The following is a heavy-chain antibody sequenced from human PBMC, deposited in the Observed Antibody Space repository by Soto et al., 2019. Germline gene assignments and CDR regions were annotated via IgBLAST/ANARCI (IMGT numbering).Heavy chain of an antibody. J-gene: IGHJ5*02. V-gene: IGHV4-59*01. CDR1: GGSINSDY. CDR3: AKDIRGRTAAAVYNWFDP. Sequence: SETLSLICTVSGGSINSDYWSWIRQPPGKALEWIGYIYNSGSTNYSPSLNSRVTISVDASRNQFSLKLNSVTAADTAVYYCAKDIRGRTAAAVYNWFDPWGQGIQVTVSS. CDR2: IYNSGST. D-gene: IGHD6-13*01.